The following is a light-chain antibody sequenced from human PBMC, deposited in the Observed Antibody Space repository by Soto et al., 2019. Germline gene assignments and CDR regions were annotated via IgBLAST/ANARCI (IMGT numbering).Light chain of an antibody. CDR1: QSVSSS. J-gene: IGKJ1*01. V-gene: IGKV3-15*01. CDR3: QHYANWPRT. Sequence: EIVMTQSPATLSVSPGEGVTLSCRASQSVSSSLAWYQQKPGQSPRLLIYGASTRATGIPARFSGSGSGTDFTLTISGLQSEDFAIYYCQHYANWPRTFGLGTKVDI. CDR2: GAS.